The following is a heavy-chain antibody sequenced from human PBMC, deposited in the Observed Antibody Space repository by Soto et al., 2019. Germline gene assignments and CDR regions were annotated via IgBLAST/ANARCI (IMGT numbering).Heavy chain of an antibody. CDR2: ISSDGRST. CDR1: GFTFSDSW. J-gene: IGHJ1*01. Sequence: EVQLVESGGGLVQPGGSLRLSCAASGFTFSDSWMHWVRQGPGKGLVWVSRISSDGRSTTYADSVKGRFTISRDNAKNTLYLQMNSLRAEDMAVYYCAKSFYYLKYWGQGTLVTVSS. V-gene: IGHV3-74*01. CDR3: AKSFYYLKY. D-gene: IGHD2-8*01.